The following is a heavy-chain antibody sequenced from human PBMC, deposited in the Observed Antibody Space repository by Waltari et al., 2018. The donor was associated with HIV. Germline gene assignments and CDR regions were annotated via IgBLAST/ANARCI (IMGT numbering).Heavy chain of an antibody. Sequence: EVQLVESGGDLIQPGGSLRLSCLASELTVSNSYMSWVSQAPGKGLEWVSIIYSDGRTYYADSVKGRFTISRDNYKNTLYLQMNSLRVEDTAVYYCARDTYGGMGGVDSWGQGTLVTVSS. CDR2: IYSDGRT. CDR3: ARDTYGGMGGVDS. D-gene: IGHD4-17*01. V-gene: IGHV3-53*01. J-gene: IGHJ4*02. CDR1: ELTVSNSY.